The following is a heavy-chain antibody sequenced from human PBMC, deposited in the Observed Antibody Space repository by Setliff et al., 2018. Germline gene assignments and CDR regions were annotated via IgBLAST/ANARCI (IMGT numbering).Heavy chain of an antibody. CDR1: GDSIARSYLY. D-gene: IGHD6-19*01. Sequence: SETLSLTCTVSGDSIARSYLYWGWIRQPPGKGLEWIATMYYSGKTFYIPSLQNRVTISVDTSKNQFSLKLDSVIVADTAVYYCASNPFNSGPPYYFDYWGQGTLVTVSS. J-gene: IGHJ4*02. CDR3: ASNPFNSGPPYYFDY. CDR2: MYYSGKT. V-gene: IGHV4-39*01.